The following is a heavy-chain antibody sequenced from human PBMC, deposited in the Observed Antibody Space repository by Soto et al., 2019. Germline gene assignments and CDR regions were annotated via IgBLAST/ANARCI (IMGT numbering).Heavy chain of an antibody. J-gene: IGHJ6*02. V-gene: IGHV4-59*01. CDR3: ARAGYDFWSGNHPGVYGMDV. CDR2: IYYSGST. D-gene: IGHD3-3*01. CDR1: GGSISSYY. Sequence: PSETLSLTCTVSGGSISSYYWSWIRQPPGKGLEWIGYIYYSGSTNYNPSLKSRVTISVDTSKNQFSLKLSSVTAADTAVYYCARAGYDFWSGNHPGVYGMDVWGQGTTVTVSS.